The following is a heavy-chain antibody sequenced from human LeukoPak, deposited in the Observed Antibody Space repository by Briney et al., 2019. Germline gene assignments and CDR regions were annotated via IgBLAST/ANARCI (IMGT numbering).Heavy chain of an antibody. V-gene: IGHV3-23*01. CDR2: ISGSGGST. CDR3: AKDLGRGYYDSSGYLDY. CDR1: GFTFSNYA. J-gene: IGHJ4*02. D-gene: IGHD3-22*01. Sequence: PGGSLRLSCAASGFTFSNYAMSWVRQAPGKGLEWVSAISGSGGSTYYADSVKGRFTISRDNSKNTLYLQMNSLRAEDTAVYYCAKDLGRGYYDSSGYLDYWGQGTLVTVSS.